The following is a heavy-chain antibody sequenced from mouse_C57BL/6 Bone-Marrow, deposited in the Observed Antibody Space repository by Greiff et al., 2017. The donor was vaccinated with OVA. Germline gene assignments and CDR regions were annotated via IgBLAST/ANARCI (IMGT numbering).Heavy chain of an antibody. J-gene: IGHJ1*03. V-gene: IGHV1-15*01. CDR2: IDPETGGT. Sequence: VQVVESGAELVRPGASVTLSCKASGYTFTDYEMHWVKQTPVHGLEWIGAIDPETGGTAYNQKFKGKAILTADKSSSTAYMGLRSLTSEDSAVYCCTGGDGYFDDWGTGTTVTVSS. CDR3: TGGDGYFDD. CDR1: GYTFTDYE.